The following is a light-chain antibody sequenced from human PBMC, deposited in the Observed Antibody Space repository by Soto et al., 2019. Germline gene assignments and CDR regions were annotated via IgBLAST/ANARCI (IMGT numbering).Light chain of an antibody. CDR1: QDINSY. CDR2: AAS. J-gene: IGKJ4*01. CDR3: QQYNIYPLT. V-gene: IGKV1D-16*01. Sequence: DVQMTQSPSSLSASVGDRVTITCRASQDINSYLAWYQQKPGNAPKSLIYAASSLQTGVPSRFSGSESGTDFTLTISNLQPEDSETYYCQQYNIYPLTFGGGTKVEIK.